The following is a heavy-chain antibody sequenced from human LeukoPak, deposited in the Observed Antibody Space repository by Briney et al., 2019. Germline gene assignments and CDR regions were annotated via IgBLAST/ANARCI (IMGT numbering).Heavy chain of an antibody. J-gene: IGHJ5*02. CDR3: ARARTKDCSTTSCRRFDP. V-gene: IGHV3-30*04. CDR1: GSTFTGYA. Sequence: PGTSLRLSCAASGSTFTGYALHWVRQAPGKGLEWMAVISYDGSIEYYADSVKGRFTISRDNSKNTLYLQMNSLRPEDTAVYYCARARTKDCSTTSCRRFDPWGQGTLVTVSS. CDR2: ISYDGSIE. D-gene: IGHD2-2*01.